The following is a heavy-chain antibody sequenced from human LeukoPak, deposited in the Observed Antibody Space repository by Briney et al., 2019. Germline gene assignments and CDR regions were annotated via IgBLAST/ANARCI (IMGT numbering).Heavy chain of an antibody. Sequence: SGTLSLTCAVYGVSISSDNWWTWVRQPPGKGLEWIGETHRSGATKYNPSLNGRVTISMDNSKNQLSLNLISVTAADTAIYFCATRHHSRTYMVPLDSWGQGTLVTVSS. CDR1: GVSISSDNW. V-gene: IGHV4-4*02. CDR2: THRSGAT. D-gene: IGHD3-10*01. CDR3: ATRHHSRTYMVPLDS. J-gene: IGHJ4*02.